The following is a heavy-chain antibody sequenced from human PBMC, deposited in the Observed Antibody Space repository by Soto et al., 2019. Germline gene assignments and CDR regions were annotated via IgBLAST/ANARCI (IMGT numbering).Heavy chain of an antibody. CDR1: GYSFTTYW. CDR3: ARPLAAAEGDWFDP. V-gene: IGHV5-51*01. Sequence: GESLKISCKGSGYSFTTYWIAWVRQMPGKGLEWMGIIYPGDSDTRYSPSFQGQVTISADKSISTAYLQWSSLKASDTAMYYCARPLAAAEGDWFDPWGQGTLVSVSS. CDR2: IYPGDSDT. D-gene: IGHD6-13*01. J-gene: IGHJ5*02.